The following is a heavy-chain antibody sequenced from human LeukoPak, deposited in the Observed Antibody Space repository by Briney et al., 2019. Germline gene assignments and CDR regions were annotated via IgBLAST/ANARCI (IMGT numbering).Heavy chain of an antibody. D-gene: IGHD4-23*01. J-gene: IGHJ5*02. CDR3: ARSSFTVVTPNWFDP. V-gene: IGHV4-34*01. Sequence: SETLSLTCAVYGGSLSGYYWSWIRQPPGKGLEWIGEINHSGSTNYNTSLKSRVTISVDTSKNQFSLKLSSVTAADTAVYYCARSSFTVVTPNWFDPWGQGTLVTVSS. CDR1: GGSLSGYY. CDR2: INHSGST.